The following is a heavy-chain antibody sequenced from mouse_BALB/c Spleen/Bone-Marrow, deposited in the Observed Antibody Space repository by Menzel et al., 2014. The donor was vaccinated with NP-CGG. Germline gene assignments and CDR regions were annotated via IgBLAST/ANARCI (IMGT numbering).Heavy chain of an antibody. CDR3: VRQGDGYYNWYFDV. Sequence: EVHLVESGGGLVQPKGSLKLSCAASGFTFNTYAMNRVRQAPGKGLEWVARIRSKSNNYATYYADSVKDRFTSSRNDSQSMLYLQMNNLKTEDTAMYYCVRQGDGYYNWYFDVWGAGTTVTVSS. CDR2: IRSKSNNYAT. J-gene: IGHJ1*01. CDR1: GFTFNTYA. D-gene: IGHD2-3*01. V-gene: IGHV10-1*02.